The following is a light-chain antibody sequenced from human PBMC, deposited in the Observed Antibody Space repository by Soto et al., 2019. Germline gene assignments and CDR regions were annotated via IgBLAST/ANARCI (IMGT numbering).Light chain of an antibody. CDR1: QSVSSN. J-gene: IGKJ2*01. CDR2: GAS. CDR3: QQYNNWPRPT. V-gene: IGKV3-15*01. Sequence: EIVMTQSPATLSVSPGERATLSCRASQSVSSNLAWYQQKPGQAPRLLIYGASTRATGIPARFSGSGSGTEFTRTISSLQSEDFAVYYCQQYNNWPRPTFGQGTKLEIK.